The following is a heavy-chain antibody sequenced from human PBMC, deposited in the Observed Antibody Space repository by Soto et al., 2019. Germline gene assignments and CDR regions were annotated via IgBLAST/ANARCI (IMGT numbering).Heavy chain of an antibody. J-gene: IGHJ3*02. CDR3: AKERLTRSRAFDI. D-gene: IGHD1-1*01. CDR1: GFTFSSYG. V-gene: IGHV3-30*18. Sequence: QVQLVESGGGVVQPGRSLRLSCAASGFTFSSYGMHWVRQAPGKGLEWVAVISYDGSNKYYADSVKGRFTISRDNSKNTRYLQMNSLIAEDTAVYYCAKERLTRSRAFDIWGQGTMVTGSS. CDR2: ISYDGSNK.